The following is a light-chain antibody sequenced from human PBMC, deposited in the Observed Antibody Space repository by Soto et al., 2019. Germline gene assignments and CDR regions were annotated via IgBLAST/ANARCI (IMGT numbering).Light chain of an antibody. CDR1: QSISSW. CDR2: DAS. CDR3: QQYNSYSPT. V-gene: IGKV1-5*01. J-gene: IGKJ1*01. Sequence: DIKMSQSPSTLSASVGDRVTITCRASQSISSWLAWYQQKPGKAPKLLIYDASNLESGVPSRFSGSGSGTEFTLTISSLQPDDFATYYCQQYNSYSPTFGQGTKVDNK.